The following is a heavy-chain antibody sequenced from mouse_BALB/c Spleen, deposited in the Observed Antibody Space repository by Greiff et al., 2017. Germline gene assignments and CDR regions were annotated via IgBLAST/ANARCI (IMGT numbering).Heavy chain of an antibody. D-gene: IGHD4-1*01. V-gene: IGHV5-9-4*01. Sequence: EVKLVESGGGLVKPGGSLKLSCAASGFTFSSYAMSWVRQSPEKRLEWVAEISSGGSYTYYPDTVTGRFTISRDNAKNTLYLEMSSLRSEDTAMYYCARGRETGTCFDYWGQGTTRTVSS. CDR1: GFTFSSYA. J-gene: IGHJ2*01. CDR3: ARGRETGTCFDY. CDR2: ISSGGSYT.